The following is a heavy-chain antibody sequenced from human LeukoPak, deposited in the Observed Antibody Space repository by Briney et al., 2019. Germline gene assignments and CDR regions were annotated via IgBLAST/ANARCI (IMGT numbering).Heavy chain of an antibody. Sequence: GGSLRLSCAASGFTFSSYAMSWVRQAPGKGLEWVANIKQDGSEKYYVDSVKGRFTISRDNAKNSLYLQMNSLRAEDTAVYYCARAHVPTDYDSSGYYYLWGYDYWGQGTLVTVSS. V-gene: IGHV3-7*01. CDR2: IKQDGSEK. D-gene: IGHD3-22*01. J-gene: IGHJ4*02. CDR3: ARAHVPTDYDSSGYYYLWGYDY. CDR1: GFTFSSYA.